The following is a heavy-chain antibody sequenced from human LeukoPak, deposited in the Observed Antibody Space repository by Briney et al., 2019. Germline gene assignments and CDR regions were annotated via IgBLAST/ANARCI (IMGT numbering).Heavy chain of an antibody. J-gene: IGHJ4*02. CDR2: IKRDGSEK. CDR3: ARDSNDNHYVY. V-gene: IGHV3-7*01. Sequence: PGGSLRLSCAASGFTFSNYWMTWVRQAPGKGLEWVANIKRDGSEKYYADSVKGRFTISRDNAKNSLYLQMTNLRAEDTAVYYCARDSNDNHYVYWGQGTLVTVSS. CDR1: GFTFSNYW. D-gene: IGHD2-8*01.